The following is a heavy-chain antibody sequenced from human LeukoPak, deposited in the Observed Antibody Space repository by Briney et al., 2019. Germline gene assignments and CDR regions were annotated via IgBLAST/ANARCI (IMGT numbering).Heavy chain of an antibody. CDR3: ARVSTSGYRDWLDP. CDR1: GYTFADYY. V-gene: IGHV1-2*02. Sequence: ASVKVSRKASGYTFADYYIHWVRQAPGQGLEWMGWIYPKSGGTNSAQKFQGRVTMTRDTSISTAYMELSRLKFDDTAVYYCARVSTSGYRDWLDPWGQGTLVTVFS. J-gene: IGHJ5*02. D-gene: IGHD3-9*01. CDR2: IYPKSGGT.